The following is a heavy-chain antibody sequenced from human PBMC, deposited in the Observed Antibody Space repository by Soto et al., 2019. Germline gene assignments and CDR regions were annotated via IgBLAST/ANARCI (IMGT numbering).Heavy chain of an antibody. J-gene: IGHJ4*02. V-gene: IGHV3-72*01. CDR1: GFTFSDHY. CDR3: TRVQNWYFDS. CDR2: IRKEANSYTT. Sequence: EVQLVESGGGLVQPGGSLRLSCAASGFTFSDHYMDWVRQAPGKGLEWVGRIRKEANSYTTEYATSVKGRFTISRDDSKNSLYLQMNSLKTEDTAVYYCTRVQNWYFDSWGQGTLVTVSS.